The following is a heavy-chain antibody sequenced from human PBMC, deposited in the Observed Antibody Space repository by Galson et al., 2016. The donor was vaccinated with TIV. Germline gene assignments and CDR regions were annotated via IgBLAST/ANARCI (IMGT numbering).Heavy chain of an antibody. CDR1: GFTFSSYA. CDR2: ISFDGKRK. D-gene: IGHD1-7*01. V-gene: IGHV3-30*04. CDR3: AKDQGQVGNYFGHAFDI. Sequence: SLRLSCAASGFTFSSYALHWVRQAPGKGLEWLMSISFDGKRKNYADSVKGRFTITRDDSKRTLYLHMNSLRPEDTAIYYCAKDQGQVGNYFGHAFDIWGQGTMVTVSS. J-gene: IGHJ3*02.